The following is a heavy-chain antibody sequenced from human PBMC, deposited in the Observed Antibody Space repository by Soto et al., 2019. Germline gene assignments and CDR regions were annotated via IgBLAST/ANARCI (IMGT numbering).Heavy chain of an antibody. CDR1: GGSFSGYY. V-gene: IGHV4-34*01. CDR3: ARNYRVVVTASFDY. CDR2: INHSGST. J-gene: IGHJ4*02. D-gene: IGHD2-21*02. Sequence: QVQLQQWGAGLLKPSETLSLTCAVYGGSFSGYYWSWIRQPPGKGLEWIGEINHSGSTNYNPSLKSRGPISVDTSKNQFSLKLSSVTAADTAVYYCARNYRVVVTASFDYWGQGTLVTVSS.